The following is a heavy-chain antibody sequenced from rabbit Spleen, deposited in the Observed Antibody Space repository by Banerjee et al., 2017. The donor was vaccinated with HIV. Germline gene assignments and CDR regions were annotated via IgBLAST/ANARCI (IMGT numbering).Heavy chain of an antibody. D-gene: IGHD4-1*01. J-gene: IGHJ2*01. CDR3: ARDRGSGWGDAIDP. CDR2: IDPIFGTT. CDR1: GFTLSSYY. V-gene: IGHV1S7*01. Sequence: HLKESGGGLVQPGGSLKLSCTASGFTLSSYYMNWVRQAPGKGLEWIGYIDPIFGTTSYASWVNGRFTISSDNAQNTVDLQMNSLTAADTATYFCARDRGSGWGDAIDPWGQDTLVTVS.